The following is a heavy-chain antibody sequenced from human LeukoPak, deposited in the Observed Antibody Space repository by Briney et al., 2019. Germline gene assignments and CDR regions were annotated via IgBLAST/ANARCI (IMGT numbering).Heavy chain of an antibody. J-gene: IGHJ2*01. CDR1: GFTFSDYY. CDR2: ISSSGSTI. CDR3: ARARTSGYYFYWYFDL. V-gene: IGHV3-11*04. Sequence: GGSLRLSCAASGFTFSDYYMSWIRQAPGKGLEWVSYISSSGSTIYYADSVKGRFTISRDNAKNSLYLQMNSLRAEDTAVYYCARARTSGYYFYWYFDLWGRGTLATVSS. D-gene: IGHD3-22*01.